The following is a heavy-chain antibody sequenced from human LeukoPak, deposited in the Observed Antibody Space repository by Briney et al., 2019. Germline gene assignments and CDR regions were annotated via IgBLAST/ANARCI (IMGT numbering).Heavy chain of an antibody. J-gene: IGHJ6*03. CDR2: ISYDGSNK. CDR1: GFTFSSYG. CDR3: AKGAPYYMDV. Sequence: GGSLRLSCAASGFTFSSYGMHWVRQAPGKGLEWVAVISYDGSNKYYADSVKGRFTISRDNSKNTLYLQMNSPRAEDTAVYYCAKGAPYYMDVWGKGTTVTISS. V-gene: IGHV3-30*18.